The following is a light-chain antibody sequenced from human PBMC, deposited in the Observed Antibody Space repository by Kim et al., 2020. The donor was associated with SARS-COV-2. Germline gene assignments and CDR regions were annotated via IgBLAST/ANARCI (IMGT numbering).Light chain of an antibody. J-gene: IGKJ2*01. CDR2: DAS. V-gene: IGKV1-33*01. CDR1: QDSSNY. Sequence: SASVGDRVTITCQASQDSSNYLNWYQQKPGKAPKLLIYDASNLERGVPSRFSGSGSGTDFTFTIISLQPEDIATYYCQQYDYPSYSFGQGTKLEI. CDR3: QQYDYPSYS.